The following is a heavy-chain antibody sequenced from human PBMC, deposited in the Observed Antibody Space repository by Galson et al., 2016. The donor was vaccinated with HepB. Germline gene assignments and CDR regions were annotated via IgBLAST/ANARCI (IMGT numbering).Heavy chain of an antibody. V-gene: IGHV3-30*18. Sequence: SLRLSCAASGFSFSTYGMHWVRQAPGKGLEWVAVISYDGSNKYYSDSVKGRFTISRDNSNNTLNLQMNSLRPEDTALYYCAKDRLRLRRGVPDAFDIWGQGTRVTVSS. D-gene: IGHD3-10*01. CDR3: AKDRLRLRRGVPDAFDI. CDR2: ISYDGSNK. J-gene: IGHJ3*02. CDR1: GFSFSTYG.